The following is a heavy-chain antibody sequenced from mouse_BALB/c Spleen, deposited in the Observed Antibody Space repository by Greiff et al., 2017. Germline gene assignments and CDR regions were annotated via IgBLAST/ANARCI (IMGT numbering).Heavy chain of an antibody. CDR2: INPSTGYT. V-gene: IGHV1-7*01. CDR1: GYTFTSYW. Sequence: QVQLQQSGAELAKPGASVKMSCKASGYTFTSYWMHWVKQRPGQGLEWIGYINPSTGYTEYNQKFKDKATLTADKSSSTAYMQLSSLTSEDSAVYYCAREELTTGEAMDYWGQGTSVTVSS. CDR3: AREELTTGEAMDY. J-gene: IGHJ4*01. D-gene: IGHD2-12*01.